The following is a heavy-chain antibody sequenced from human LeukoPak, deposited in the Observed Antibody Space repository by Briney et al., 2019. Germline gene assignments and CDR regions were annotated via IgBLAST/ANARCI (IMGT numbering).Heavy chain of an antibody. J-gene: IGHJ5*02. V-gene: IGHV1-2*02. D-gene: IGHD2-15*01. Sequence: ASVKVSCKASGYTFTGYYMHWVRQAPGQGLERMGWINPNSGGTNYAQKFQGRVTMTRDTSISTAYMELSRLRSDDTAVYYCARGPVVAATSRFDPWGQGTLVTVSS. CDR2: INPNSGGT. CDR1: GYTFTGYY. CDR3: ARGPVVAATSRFDP.